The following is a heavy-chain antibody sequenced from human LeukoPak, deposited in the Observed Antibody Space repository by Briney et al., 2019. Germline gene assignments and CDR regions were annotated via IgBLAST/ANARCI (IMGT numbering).Heavy chain of an antibody. V-gene: IGHV3-7*04. D-gene: IGHD6-13*01. CDR2: IKQDGSEK. CDR1: EFTFSLYW. J-gene: IGHJ4*02. CDR3: ARGSSTYSDF. Sequence: GGSLRLSCAASEFTFSLYWMSWVRQAPGKGLEWVANIKQDGSEKYYVDSVKGRFTISRDNARNSLYLQMNSLRAEDTAVYYCARGSSTYSDFWGQGTLVTASS.